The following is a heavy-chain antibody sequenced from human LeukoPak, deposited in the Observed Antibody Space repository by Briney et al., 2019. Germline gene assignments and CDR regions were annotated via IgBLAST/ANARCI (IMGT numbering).Heavy chain of an antibody. J-gene: IGHJ4*02. CDR1: GGSISSYY. CDR3: ARGFMITFGGVIVDY. D-gene: IGHD3-16*02. Sequence: SETLSLTCTVSGGSISSYYWSWIRQPAGKGLEWIGRIYTSGSTNYNPSLKSRVTISVDTSKNQFSLKLSSVTAADTAVYYCARGFMITFGGVIVDYWGQGTLVTVSS. V-gene: IGHV4-4*07. CDR2: IYTSGST.